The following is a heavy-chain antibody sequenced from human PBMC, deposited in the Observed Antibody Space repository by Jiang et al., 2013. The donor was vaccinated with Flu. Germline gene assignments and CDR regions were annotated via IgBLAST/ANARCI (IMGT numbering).Heavy chain of an antibody. CDR3: ARDLADYSGRGYYFDK. Sequence: GLVKPSETLSLTCTVSGGSISSGHYYWSWIRQPAGKGLEWIGSIYASGSTMYNPSLKSRITMSVDTSKNQFSLRLSSATAADTALYYCARDLADYSGRGYYFDKWGQGTLVTVSS. CDR1: GGSISSGHYY. J-gene: IGHJ4*02. D-gene: IGHD4-11*01. CDR2: IYASGST. V-gene: IGHV4-61*02.